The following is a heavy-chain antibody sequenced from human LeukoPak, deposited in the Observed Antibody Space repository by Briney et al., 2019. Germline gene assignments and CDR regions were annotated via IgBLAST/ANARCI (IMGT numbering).Heavy chain of an antibody. CDR1: GFTFSSYG. D-gene: IGHD1-26*01. CDR2: ISYDGSNK. Sequence: GGSLRLSCAASGFTFSSYGMHWVRQAPGKGLEWVAVISYDGSNKYYADSVKGRFTISRDNSKNTLYLQMNSLRAEDTAVYYCAKDQAPVGEGAFDYWGQGTLVTVSS. V-gene: IGHV3-30*18. CDR3: AKDQAPVGEGAFDY. J-gene: IGHJ4*02.